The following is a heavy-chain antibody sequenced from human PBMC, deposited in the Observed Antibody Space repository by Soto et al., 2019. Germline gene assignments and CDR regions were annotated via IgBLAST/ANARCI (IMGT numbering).Heavy chain of an antibody. D-gene: IGHD1-26*01. J-gene: IGHJ4*02. CDR3: ASHFRESSWSSPMYY. CDR2: IIPIFGTA. V-gene: IGHV1-69*06. Sequence: QVQLVQSGAEVKKPGSLVKVSCKASGGTFSSYAISWVRQAPGQGLEWMGGIIPIFGTANYAQKFQGRVTITADKSTSTAYMELSRLRSEDTAVYYCASHFRESSWSSPMYYWGQGTLVTVSS. CDR1: GGTFSSYA.